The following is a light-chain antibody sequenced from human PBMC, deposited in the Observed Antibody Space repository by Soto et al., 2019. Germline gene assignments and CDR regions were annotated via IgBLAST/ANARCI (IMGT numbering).Light chain of an antibody. Sequence: DIQMTQSASSLSASVEDRVIITCRASQSISNHLNWYQQKPGKAPKLLIFAASSLQSGVPSRFSGSRSGPDFTLTISSLQPEDFATYYCQQSYSGPPTFGQGTKVDI. CDR2: AAS. V-gene: IGKV1-39*01. J-gene: IGKJ1*01. CDR3: QQSYSGPPT. CDR1: QSISNH.